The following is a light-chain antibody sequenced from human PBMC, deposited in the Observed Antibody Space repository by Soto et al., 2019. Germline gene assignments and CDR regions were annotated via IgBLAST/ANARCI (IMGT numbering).Light chain of an antibody. V-gene: IGKV3-20*01. Sequence: EIVLTQSPGTLSLSPGERATLSCRASQSISSSYLAWYQQKPGQAPRHLIYAASSRDTGIPDRFSGSGSGTDFTLTISRLEPEDFAVYYCQQYGSSSYTFGQGTQLQIK. J-gene: IGKJ2*01. CDR2: AAS. CDR1: QSISSSY. CDR3: QQYGSSSYT.